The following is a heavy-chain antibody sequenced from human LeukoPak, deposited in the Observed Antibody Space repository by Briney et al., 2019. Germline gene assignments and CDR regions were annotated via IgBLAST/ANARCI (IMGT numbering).Heavy chain of an antibody. CDR1: GGSFSGYY. Sequence: SETLSLTCAVYGGSFSGYYWSWIRQPPGKGLEWIGEINHSGSTNYYPSLKSRVTMSVDTSKNQFSLKLSSVTAADTAVYYCARGQKRITIFGVVTAHAFDIWGRGTMVTVSS. V-gene: IGHV4-34*01. J-gene: IGHJ3*02. CDR2: INHSGST. CDR3: ARGQKRITIFGVVTAHAFDI. D-gene: IGHD3-3*01.